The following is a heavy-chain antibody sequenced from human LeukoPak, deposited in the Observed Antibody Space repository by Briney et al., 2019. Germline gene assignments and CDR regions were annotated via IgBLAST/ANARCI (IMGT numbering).Heavy chain of an antibody. D-gene: IGHD4-17*01. CDR2: ISAYNGNT. V-gene: IGHV1-18*01. Sequence: ASVNVSCKASGYTFTSYGISWVRQAPGQGLEWMGWISAYNGNTKHAQKMQGRVTMTTDTSTSTAYMELRSLRSDDTAVYYCARDHYGDHFDYWGQGTLVTVSS. CDR3: ARDHYGDHFDY. J-gene: IGHJ4*02. CDR1: GYTFTSYG.